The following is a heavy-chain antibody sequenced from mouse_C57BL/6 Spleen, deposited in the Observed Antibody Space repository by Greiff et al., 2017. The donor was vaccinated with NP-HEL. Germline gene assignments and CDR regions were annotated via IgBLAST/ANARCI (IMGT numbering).Heavy chain of an antibody. CDR1: GYAFSSSW. D-gene: IGHD1-1*01. Sequence: QVQLKESGPELVKPGASVKISCKASGYAFSSSWMNWVKQRPGKGLEWIGRIYPGDGDTNYNGKFKGKATLTADKSSSTAYMQLSSLTSEDSAVYFCARVYGSPWDLDYWGQGTTLTVSS. CDR2: IYPGDGDT. CDR3: ARVYGSPWDLDY. J-gene: IGHJ2*01. V-gene: IGHV1-82*01.